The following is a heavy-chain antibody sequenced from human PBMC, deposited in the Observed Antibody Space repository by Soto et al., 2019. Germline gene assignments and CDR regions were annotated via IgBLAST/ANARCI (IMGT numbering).Heavy chain of an antibody. V-gene: IGHV5-51*01. Sequence: LGESLKISCKGSGYSFTSYWIGWVRQMPGKGLEWMGIIYPGDSDTRYSPSFQGQVTISADKSISTAYLQWSSLKASDTAMYYCATRQYYDSSGYSLPDDAFDIWGQGTMVTVSS. CDR1: GYSFTSYW. CDR3: ATRQYYDSSGYSLPDDAFDI. D-gene: IGHD3-22*01. CDR2: IYPGDSDT. J-gene: IGHJ3*02.